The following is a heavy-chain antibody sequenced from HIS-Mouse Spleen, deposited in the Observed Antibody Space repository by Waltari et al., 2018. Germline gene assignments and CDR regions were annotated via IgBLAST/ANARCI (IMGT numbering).Heavy chain of an antibody. CDR3: AREIPYSSSWYDWYFDL. Sequence: QLQLQESGPGLVKPSATLSPPCPVPGGPISRSSYYWGWIRQPPGKGLEWIGSIYYSGSTYYNPSLKSRVTISVDTSKNQFSLKLSSVTAADTAVYYCAREIPYSSSWYDWYFDLWGRGTLVTVSS. D-gene: IGHD6-13*01. V-gene: IGHV4-39*07. CDR2: IYYSGST. CDR1: GGPISRSSYY. J-gene: IGHJ2*01.